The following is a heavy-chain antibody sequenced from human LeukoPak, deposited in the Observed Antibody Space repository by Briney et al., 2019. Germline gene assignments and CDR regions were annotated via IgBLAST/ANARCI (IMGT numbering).Heavy chain of an antibody. D-gene: IGHD2-2*01. CDR3: AGVIVVVPAASSHYYYGRDV. J-gene: IGHJ6*02. V-gene: IGHV4-34*01. CDR2: INHSGST. Sequence: SETLSLTCAVYGGSFSGYYWSWIRQPPGKGLEWIGEINHSGSTNYNPSLKSRVTISVDTSKNQFSLKLSSVTAADTAVYYCAGVIVVVPAASSHYYYGRDVGGQGTRVIVSS. CDR1: GGSFSGYY.